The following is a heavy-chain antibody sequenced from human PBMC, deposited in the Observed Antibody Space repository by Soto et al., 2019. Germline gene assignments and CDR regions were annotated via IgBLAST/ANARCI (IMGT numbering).Heavy chain of an antibody. Sequence: ASETLSLTCTVSGGSISSYYWSWIRQPPGKGLEWIGYIYYSGSTNYNPSLKSRVTISVDTSKNQFSLKLSSVTAADTAVYYCARGRRDGLRFLEWLSYSPFDPWGQGTLVTVSS. D-gene: IGHD3-3*01. J-gene: IGHJ5*02. CDR1: GGSISSYY. CDR3: ARGRRDGLRFLEWLSYSPFDP. V-gene: IGHV4-59*12. CDR2: IYYSGST.